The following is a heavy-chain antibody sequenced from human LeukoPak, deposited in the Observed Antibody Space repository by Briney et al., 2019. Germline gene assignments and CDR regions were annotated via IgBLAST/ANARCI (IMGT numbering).Heavy chain of an antibody. CDR1: GFTFSSYG. Sequence: GGSLRLSCAASGFTFSSYGMHWVRQAPGKGLEWVAFIRYDGSNKYYADSVKGRFTISRDNSKNTLYLQMNSLKTEDTAVYYCTGNYYGSGSYADFDYWGQGTLVTVSS. CDR3: TGNYYGSGSYADFDY. CDR2: IRYDGSNK. J-gene: IGHJ4*02. V-gene: IGHV3-30*02. D-gene: IGHD3-10*01.